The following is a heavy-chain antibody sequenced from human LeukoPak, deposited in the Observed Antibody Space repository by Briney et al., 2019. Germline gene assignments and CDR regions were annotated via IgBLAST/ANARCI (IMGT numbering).Heavy chain of an antibody. D-gene: IGHD2-2*01. CDR2: IYPGDSDT. J-gene: IGHJ4*02. V-gene: IGHV5-51*01. CDR3: ARRPYCSSTSCCYGRYVSFDY. CDR1: GYSFTSYW. Sequence: GESLKTSCKGSGYSFTSYWIGWVRQMPGKGLEWMGIIYPGDSDTRYSPSFQGQVTISAGKSISTAYLQWSSLKASDTAMYYCARRPYCSSTSCCYGRYVSFDYWGQGTLVTVSS.